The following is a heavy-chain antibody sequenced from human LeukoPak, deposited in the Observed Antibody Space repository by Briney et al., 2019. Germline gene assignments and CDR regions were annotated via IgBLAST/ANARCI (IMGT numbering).Heavy chain of an antibody. D-gene: IGHD6-19*01. J-gene: IGHJ5*02. CDR2: IYHSGST. V-gene: IGHV4-38-2*02. CDR1: GYSISSGYY. Sequence: SETLSLTCTVPGYSISSGYYWGWIRQPPGKGLEWIGSIYHSGSTYYNPSLKSRVTISVDTSKNQFSLKLSSVTAADTAVYYCARGGIAVAARFDPWGQGTLVTVSS. CDR3: ARGGIAVAARFDP.